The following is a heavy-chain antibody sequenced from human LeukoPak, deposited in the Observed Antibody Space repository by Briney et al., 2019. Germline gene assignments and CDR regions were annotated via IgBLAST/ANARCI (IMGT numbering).Heavy chain of an antibody. CDR1: GFTFSSYA. D-gene: IGHD3-3*01. J-gene: IGHJ5*02. V-gene: IGHV3-23*01. CDR2: ISGSGGST. CDR3: ANAATYYDFWSGYWPSWFDP. Sequence: PGGSLRLSCAASGFTFSSYAMSWVRQAPGKGLEWVSAISGSGGSTYYADSVKGRYTISRDNSKNTLYLQMNSLRAEDTAVYYCANAATYYDFWSGYWPSWFDPWGQGTLVTVSS.